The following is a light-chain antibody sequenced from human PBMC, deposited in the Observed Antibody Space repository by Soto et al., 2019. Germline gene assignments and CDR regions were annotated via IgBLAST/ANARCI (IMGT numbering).Light chain of an antibody. CDR1: NSNVGNNT. J-gene: IGLJ1*01. CDR3: AGWDGSLKGFV. V-gene: IGLV1-44*01. Sequence: QSVLTQPPSASGTPGQRVTISCSGSNSNVGNNTVNWYQQLPGTAPKLLIESNNHRPSGVPDRFSGSKSGTSASLVISGLQSEDEAEYFCAGWDGSLKGFVFGTGTKLTVL. CDR2: SNN.